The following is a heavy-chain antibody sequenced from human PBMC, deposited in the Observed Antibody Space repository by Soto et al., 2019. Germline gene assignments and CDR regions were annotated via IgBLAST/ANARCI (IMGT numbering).Heavy chain of an antibody. Sequence: PSETLSLTCTVSGGSISSYYWSWIRQPPGKGLEWIGYIYYSGSTNYNPSLKSRVTISVDTSKNQFSLKLSSVTAADTAVYYCARVTSSVAGGGKNFYWLDPGYQEALVTVFS. J-gene: IGHJ5*02. CDR2: IYYSGST. D-gene: IGHD2-15*01. CDR3: ARVTSSVAGGGKNFYWLDP. V-gene: IGHV4-59*01. CDR1: GGSISSYY.